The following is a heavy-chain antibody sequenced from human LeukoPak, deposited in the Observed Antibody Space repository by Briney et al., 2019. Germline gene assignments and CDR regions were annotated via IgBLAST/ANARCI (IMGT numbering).Heavy chain of an antibody. Sequence: PVASVKVSCKASGYTFTSYYIHWVRQAPGQGLEWMGMIYPRDGSTSYAQKFQGRVTVTRDTSTSTVHMELSGLRSEDTAVYYCARDQEGFDYWGQGTLVTVSS. CDR2: IYPRDGST. CDR3: ARDQEGFDY. CDR1: GYTFTSYY. V-gene: IGHV1-46*01. J-gene: IGHJ4*02.